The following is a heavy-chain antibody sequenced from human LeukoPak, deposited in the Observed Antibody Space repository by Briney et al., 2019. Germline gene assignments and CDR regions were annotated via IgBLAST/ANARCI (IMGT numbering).Heavy chain of an antibody. D-gene: IGHD3-10*01. CDR1: GYTFTGYY. CDR2: INPNSGGT. Sequence: GASVKVSCKASGYTFTGYYMHWVRQAPGQGLEWMGWINPNSGGTNYAQKFQGRVTMTRDTSISTAYMELSRLRSDDTAVYYCARATGTYYYGSGRGAFDIWGQGTMVTVSS. CDR3: ARATGTYYYGSGRGAFDI. V-gene: IGHV1-2*02. J-gene: IGHJ3*02.